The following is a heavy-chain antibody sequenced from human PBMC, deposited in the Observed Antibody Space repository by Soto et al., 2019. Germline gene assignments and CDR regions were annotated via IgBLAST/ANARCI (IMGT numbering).Heavy chain of an antibody. Sequence: PGGSLRLSCAASGFDFSTYGMHWVRQAPGKGLEWVAVIWYDGSNKYYANSVKGRFTISRDNSKNTLYLQMGSLRAEDMAVYYCARQWLDSYYFDYWGQGTLVTVSS. CDR2: IWYDGSNK. J-gene: IGHJ4*02. CDR3: ARQWLDSYYFDY. CDR1: GFDFSTYG. V-gene: IGHV3-33*01. D-gene: IGHD6-19*01.